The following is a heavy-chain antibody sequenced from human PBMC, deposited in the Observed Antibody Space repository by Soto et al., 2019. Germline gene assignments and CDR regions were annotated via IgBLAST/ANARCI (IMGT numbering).Heavy chain of an antibody. D-gene: IGHD3-16*01. CDR2: MNPNSGDT. CDR1: GYTFTSYD. Sequence: GASVKVSCKASGYTFTSYDINWVRQATGQGLEWMGWMNPNSGDTGYGQRFQGRVTMTRDTSTSTFYMELSSLRSEDAAIYYCARDHSNDDNVWWLDPWGQGTLVTVSS. CDR3: ARDHSNDDNVWWLDP. J-gene: IGHJ5*02. V-gene: IGHV1-8*01.